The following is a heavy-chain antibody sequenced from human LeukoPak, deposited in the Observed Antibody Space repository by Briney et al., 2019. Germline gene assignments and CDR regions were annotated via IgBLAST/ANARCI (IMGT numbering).Heavy chain of an antibody. CDR1: GGSFSGYY. J-gene: IGHJ4*02. D-gene: IGHD3-22*01. CDR2: INHSGST. Sequence: SETLSLTCAVYGGSFSGYYWSWIRQPPGKGLEWIGEINHSGSTNYNPSLKSRVTISVDTSENQFSLKLSSVTAADTAVYYCARHSSGYFSAVEFWGQGTLVTVSS. V-gene: IGHV4-34*01. CDR3: ARHSSGYFSAVEF.